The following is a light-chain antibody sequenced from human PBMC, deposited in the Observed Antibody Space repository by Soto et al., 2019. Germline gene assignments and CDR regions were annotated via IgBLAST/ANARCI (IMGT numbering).Light chain of an antibody. CDR1: QSVDRY. Sequence: EIVLTQSPATLSLSPGDRATLSCRASQSVDRYLAWYHEKPGQAPRLLIYDTSDRATGIPDRFSGSGSGTDFTLTISCLQSEDFATYYCQQYYSFPWTFGQGTKVEIK. CDR3: QQYYSFPWT. V-gene: IGKV3-11*01. J-gene: IGKJ1*01. CDR2: DTS.